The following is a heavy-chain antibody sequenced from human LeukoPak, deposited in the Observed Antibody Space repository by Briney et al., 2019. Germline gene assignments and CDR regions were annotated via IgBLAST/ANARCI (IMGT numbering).Heavy chain of an antibody. D-gene: IGHD2-8*01. Sequence: PGGSLRLSCAASGFTFSSYSMNWVRQAPGKGLEWVSSISSSSSYIYYADSVKGRFTISRDNAKNSLYLQMNRLRAEDTAVYYCASKGRTNGSPWGFPWGQGTLVTVSS. CDR2: ISSSSSYI. CDR1: GFTFSSYS. V-gene: IGHV3-21*01. J-gene: IGHJ5*02. CDR3: ASKGRTNGSPWGFP.